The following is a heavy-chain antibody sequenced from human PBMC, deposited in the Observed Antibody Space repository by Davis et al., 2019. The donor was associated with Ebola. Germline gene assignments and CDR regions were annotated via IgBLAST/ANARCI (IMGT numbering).Heavy chain of an antibody. D-gene: IGHD2-21*01. J-gene: IGHJ6*04. Sequence: ASVKVSCKASGYTFTDYYIHWVRQAPGQGLEWMGRINPNSGGTNYAQKFQGRVTMTRDTSISTAYMELSRLRSDDTAVYYCARPGDSVPLGMDVWGKGTTVTVSS. CDR3: ARPGDSVPLGMDV. V-gene: IGHV1-2*06. CDR2: INPNSGGT. CDR1: GYTFTDYY.